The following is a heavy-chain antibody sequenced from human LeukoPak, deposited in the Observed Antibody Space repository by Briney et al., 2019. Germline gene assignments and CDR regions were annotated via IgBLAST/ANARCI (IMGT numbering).Heavy chain of an antibody. J-gene: IGHJ3*02. CDR1: GFTFSSYS. CDR2: ISTSSSYT. V-gene: IGHV3-21*01. Sequence: GGSLRLSCAASGFTFSSYSMNWVRQAPGKGLEWVSSISTSSSYTYYADSVKGRFTISRDNAKNSLYLQMNSLGAEDTAVYYCAKEGAYYDSSGYSSPPIWGQGTMVTVSS. CDR3: AKEGAYYDSSGYSSPPI. D-gene: IGHD3-22*01.